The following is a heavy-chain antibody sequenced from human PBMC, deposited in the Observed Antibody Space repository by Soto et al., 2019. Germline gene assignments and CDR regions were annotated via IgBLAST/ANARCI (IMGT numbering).Heavy chain of an antibody. CDR3: AKEQRGQWLPHDY. Sequence: QVQLVESGGGVVQPGRSLRLSCAASGFTFSSYGMHWVRQAPGKGLEWVAVISYDGSSKYYADSVKGRFTISRDNSKNTLYLQMNSLRAEDTAVYYCAKEQRGQWLPHDYWGQGTLVTVSS. V-gene: IGHV3-30*18. CDR1: GFTFSSYG. D-gene: IGHD6-19*01. CDR2: ISYDGSSK. J-gene: IGHJ4*02.